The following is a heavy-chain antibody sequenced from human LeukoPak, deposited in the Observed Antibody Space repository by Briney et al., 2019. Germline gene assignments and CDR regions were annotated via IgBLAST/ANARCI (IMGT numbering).Heavy chain of an antibody. D-gene: IGHD6-19*01. CDR3: ARVTDSSGWYGEDYFDY. CDR1: GYTFTSYG. V-gene: IGHV1-18*01. CDR2: ISAYNGNT. Sequence: ASVKVSCKGSGYTFTSYGISWVRQAPGQGLEWMGWISAYNGNTNYAQKLQGRVTMTTDTSTSTAYMELRSLRSDDTAVYYCARVTDSSGWYGEDYFDYWGQGTLVTVSS. J-gene: IGHJ4*02.